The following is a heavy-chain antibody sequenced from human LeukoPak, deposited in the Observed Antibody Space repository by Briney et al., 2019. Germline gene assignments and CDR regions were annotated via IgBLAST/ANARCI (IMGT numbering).Heavy chain of an antibody. J-gene: IGHJ4*02. V-gene: IGHV1-2*06. CDR1: GDTFTDYY. CDR3: TRGHYFDY. CDR2: INPDTGDA. Sequence: ASVRVSCTASGDTFTDYYMRWVRQAPGQGLEWMGRINPDTGDADYGHTFQGRVTVTRDTSISTVYMELRMLRSDDTAVYYCTRGHYFDYWGQGTLVTVSS.